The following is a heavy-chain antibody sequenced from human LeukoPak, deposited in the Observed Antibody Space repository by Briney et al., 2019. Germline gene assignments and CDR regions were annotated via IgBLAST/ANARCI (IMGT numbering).Heavy chain of an antibody. J-gene: IGHJ4*02. Sequence: GASVKVSCKASGYTFTGYYMHWVRQAPGQGLEWMGWINPNSGGTNYAQKFQGRVTMTRDTSISTAYMELSRLRSDDTAVYYCARYYYGSGSYVPHCGQGTLVTVSS. CDR1: GYTFTGYY. D-gene: IGHD3-10*01. V-gene: IGHV1-2*02. CDR3: ARYYYGSGSYVPH. CDR2: INPNSGGT.